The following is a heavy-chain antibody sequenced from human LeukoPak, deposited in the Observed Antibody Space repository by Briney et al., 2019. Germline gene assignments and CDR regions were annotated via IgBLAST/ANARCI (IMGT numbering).Heavy chain of an antibody. CDR1: GYSFTSYW. J-gene: IGHJ3*02. CDR3: ARQEWELLRAFDI. V-gene: IGHV5-51*01. D-gene: IGHD1-26*01. CDR2: IYPGDSDT. Sequence: GESLKISCKGSGYSFTSYWIGWVRQMPGKGLEWKGIIYPGDSDTRYSPSFQGQVTISADKSISTAYLQWSSLKASDTAMYYCARQEWELLRAFDIWGQGTMVTVSS.